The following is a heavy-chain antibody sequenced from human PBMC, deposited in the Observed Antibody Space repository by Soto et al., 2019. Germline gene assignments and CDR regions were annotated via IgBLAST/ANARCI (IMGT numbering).Heavy chain of an antibody. V-gene: IGHV1-46*01. D-gene: IGHD1-26*01. CDR2: INPSGGST. CDR1: GYTFTSYY. Sequence: QVQLVQSGAEVKKPGASVKVSCKASGYTFTSYYMHWVRQAPGQGLEWMGIINPSGGSTSYAQKFQGRVTMTRDTSTSTVYMELSSLRSEDTAVYYCARGRGRYYGYYSYYGMDVWGQGTTVTVSS. CDR3: ARGRGRYYGYYSYYGMDV. J-gene: IGHJ6*02.